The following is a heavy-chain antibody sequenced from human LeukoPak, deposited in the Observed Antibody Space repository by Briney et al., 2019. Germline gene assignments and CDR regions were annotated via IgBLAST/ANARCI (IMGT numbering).Heavy chain of an antibody. CDR1: GFTFDDYA. CDR2: ISWNSGSI. Sequence: GGSLRLSCTASGFTFDDYAMHWVRQAPGKGLEWVSGISWNSGSIGYADSVKGRFTISRDNAKNSLYLQMNSLRAEDTALYYCAKGDIAVTPGDAFDIWGQGTMVTVSS. D-gene: IGHD6-19*01. CDR3: AKGDIAVTPGDAFDI. V-gene: IGHV3-9*01. J-gene: IGHJ3*02.